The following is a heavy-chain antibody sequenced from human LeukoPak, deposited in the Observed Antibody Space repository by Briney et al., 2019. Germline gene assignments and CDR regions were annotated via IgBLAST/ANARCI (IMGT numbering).Heavy chain of an antibody. CDR2: INPDSGGT. Sequence: ASVKVSCKASGYTFTGYYMHWVRQAPGQGLEWMGWINPDSGGTNYAQKFQGRVTMTRDTSISTAYMELSRLRSDDTAVYYCAREGVAAHSFILVRNWFDPWGQGTLVTVSS. CDR3: AREGVAAHSFILVRNWFDP. J-gene: IGHJ5*02. D-gene: IGHD6-6*01. V-gene: IGHV1-2*02. CDR1: GYTFTGYY.